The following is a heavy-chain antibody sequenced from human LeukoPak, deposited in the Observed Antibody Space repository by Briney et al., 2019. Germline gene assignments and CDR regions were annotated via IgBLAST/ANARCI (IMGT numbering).Heavy chain of an antibody. J-gene: IGHJ4*02. CDR1: GFSFSSSS. CDR2: INDHTP. Sequence: GGSLRLSCRASGFSFSSSSISWVRQAPGKGLEWVSAINDHTPYYADSVKGRFTISRDNSKNTLYLQMNSLRAEDTAVYYCAKDMIVAGTGYELDYWGQGTLVTVSS. D-gene: IGHD6-19*01. V-gene: IGHV3-23*01. CDR3: AKDMIVAGTGYELDY.